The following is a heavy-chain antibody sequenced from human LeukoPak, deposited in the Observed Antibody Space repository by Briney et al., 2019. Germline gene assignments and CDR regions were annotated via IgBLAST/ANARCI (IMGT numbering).Heavy chain of an antibody. V-gene: IGHV3-7*01. CDR1: GFTFRSYW. CDR2: IKQDGSEK. Sequence: SGGSLRLSCAASGFTFRSYWMSWVRQPPGKGLEWVANIKQDGSEKYYVDSVKGRFTISRDNAKNSLYLQMNSLRAEDTAVYYCGRALGGGPLDYWGQGTLVTVSS. J-gene: IGHJ4*02. CDR3: GRALGGGPLDY. D-gene: IGHD3-16*01.